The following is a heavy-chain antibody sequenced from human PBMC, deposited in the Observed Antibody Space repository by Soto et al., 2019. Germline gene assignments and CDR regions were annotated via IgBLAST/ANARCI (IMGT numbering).Heavy chain of an antibody. V-gene: IGHV1-69*13. Sequence: SVKVSCKASGGTFSSYAISWVRQAPGPGLEWMGGIIPIFGTANYAQKFQVRVTITADESTSTAYMELSSLRSEDTAVYFCARADEDDSSGYYYPFDYWGQGTLVTVSS. CDR1: GGTFSSYA. D-gene: IGHD3-22*01. CDR3: ARADEDDSSGYYYPFDY. CDR2: IIPIFGTA. J-gene: IGHJ4*02.